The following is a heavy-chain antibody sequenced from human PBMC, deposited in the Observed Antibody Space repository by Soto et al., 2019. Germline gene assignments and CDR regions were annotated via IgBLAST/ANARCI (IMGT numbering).Heavy chain of an antibody. Sequence: HGESLKIACKGSGYTFTSYWIGWVRQMPGKGLEWMGIIYPGDSDTRYSPSFQGQVTISADKSISTAYLQWSSLKASDTAMYYCARQNFAMTTNWFDPWGQGTLVTVSS. V-gene: IGHV5-51*01. CDR3: ARQNFAMTTNWFDP. J-gene: IGHJ5*02. CDR2: IYPGDSDT. D-gene: IGHD1-1*01. CDR1: GYTFTSYW.